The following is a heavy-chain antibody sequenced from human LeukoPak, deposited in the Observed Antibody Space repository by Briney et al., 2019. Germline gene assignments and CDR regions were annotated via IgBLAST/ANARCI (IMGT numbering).Heavy chain of an antibody. CDR2: INAKTGNP. J-gene: IGHJ4*02. CDR3: AREEAHPRIHLFYYFHY. D-gene: IGHD5-18*01. CDR1: GYTFSNYA. Sequence: ASVKVSCKASGYTFSNYAINWVRQAPGQGLEWMGWINAKTGNPTYAQGFTGRFVFSLDTSVSTAYLQISSLKAEDTAVYYCAREEAHPRIHLFYYFHYWGQGTLVTVSS. V-gene: IGHV7-4-1*02.